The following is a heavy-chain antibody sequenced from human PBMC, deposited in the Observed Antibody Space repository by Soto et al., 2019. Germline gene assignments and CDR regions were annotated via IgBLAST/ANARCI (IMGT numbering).Heavy chain of an antibody. CDR2: ISYDGSNK. J-gene: IGHJ4*02. CDR3: ATSYSGSYHPFDY. Sequence: GGSLRLSCAASGFTFSSYGMHWVRQAPGKGLEWVAVISYDGSNKYYADSVKGRFTISRDNSKNTLYLQMNSLRAEDTAVYYCATSYSGSYHPFDYWGQGTLVTVSS. CDR1: GFTFSSYG. D-gene: IGHD1-26*01. V-gene: IGHV3-30*03.